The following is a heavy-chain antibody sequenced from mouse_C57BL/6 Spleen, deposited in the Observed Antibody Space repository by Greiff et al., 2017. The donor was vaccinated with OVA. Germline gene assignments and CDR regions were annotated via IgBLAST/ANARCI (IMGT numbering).Heavy chain of an antibody. V-gene: IGHV5-9*01. CDR1: GFTFSSYT. Sequence: EVQVVESGGGLVKPGGSLKLSCAASGFTFSSYTMSWVRQTPEKRLEWVATISGGGGNTYYPDSVKGRFTISRDNAKNTLYLQMSSLRSEDTALYYCARNYYGSSDFDYWGQGTTLTVSS. J-gene: IGHJ2*01. D-gene: IGHD1-1*01. CDR2: ISGGGGNT. CDR3: ARNYYGSSDFDY.